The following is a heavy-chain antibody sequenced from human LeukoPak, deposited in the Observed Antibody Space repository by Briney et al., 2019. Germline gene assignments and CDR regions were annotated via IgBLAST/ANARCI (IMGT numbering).Heavy chain of an antibody. V-gene: IGHV3-49*04. CDR2: IRSKAYGGTT. Sequence: QPGGSLRLSCTASGFTFGDYAMSWVRQAPGHGREWLGFIRSKAYGGTTAYAAYVKGRLTISRDDSKSTAYPQMSRLKTEHTAVYYCTREEYYYDSSGYPDYWGQGTPVTVSS. D-gene: IGHD3-22*01. CDR3: TREEYYYDSSGYPDY. J-gene: IGHJ4*02. CDR1: GFTFGDYA.